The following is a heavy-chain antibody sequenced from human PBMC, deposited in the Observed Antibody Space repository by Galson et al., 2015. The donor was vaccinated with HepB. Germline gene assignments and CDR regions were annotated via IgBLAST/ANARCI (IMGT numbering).Heavy chain of an antibody. J-gene: IGHJ4*02. D-gene: IGHD4-11*01. V-gene: IGHV7-4-1*02. Sequence: SVKVSCKAPGYTFTKYGIYWVRQAPGQGPEWMGWINTNTGSPTYAQGFTGRFVFSLDTSVSTAYLQISSLKAEDTAVYYCARFLPAQTTVTTWAFGYWGRGTLVTVSS. CDR2: INTNTGSP. CDR3: ARFLPAQTTVTTWAFGY. CDR1: GYTFTKYG.